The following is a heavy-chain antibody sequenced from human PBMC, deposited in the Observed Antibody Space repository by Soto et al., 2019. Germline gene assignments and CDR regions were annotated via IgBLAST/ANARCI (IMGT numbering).Heavy chain of an antibody. Sequence: GGSLRLSCAASGFTFSSYAMSWVRQAPGKGLEWVSAISGSGGSTYYADSVKGRFTISRDNSKNTLYLQMNSLRAEDTAVYYCAKLIDDILTGTSFDYWGQGTLVTVSS. V-gene: IGHV3-23*01. CDR3: AKLIDDILTGTSFDY. CDR2: ISGSGGST. D-gene: IGHD3-9*01. J-gene: IGHJ4*02. CDR1: GFTFSSYA.